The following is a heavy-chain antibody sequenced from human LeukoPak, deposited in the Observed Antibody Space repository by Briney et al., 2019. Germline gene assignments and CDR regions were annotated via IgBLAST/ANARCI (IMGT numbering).Heavy chain of an antibody. Sequence: SGTLSLTCTVSGGSISSYYWSWIRQPPGKGLEWIGYIYYSGSTNYNPSLKSRVTISVDTSKNQFSLKLSSVTAADTAVYYCASSVWGSRFDYWGQGTLVTVSS. CDR3: ASSVWGSRFDY. CDR1: GGSISSYY. V-gene: IGHV4-59*01. CDR2: IYYSGST. J-gene: IGHJ4*02. D-gene: IGHD3-16*01.